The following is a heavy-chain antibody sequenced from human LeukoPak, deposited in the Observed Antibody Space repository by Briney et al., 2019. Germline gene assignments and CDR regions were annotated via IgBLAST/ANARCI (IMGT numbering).Heavy chain of an antibody. CDR1: GFSFSTYS. V-gene: IGHV3-23*01. CDR3: AKISWDGRGTFD. J-gene: IGHJ4*02. Sequence: GGSLRLSCAASGFSFSTYSMSWIRQAPGKGLEWVSSIRGSGADKYYAASVKGRFSISRDNSQDTLSLQMNSLRAEDTAVYYCAKISWDGRGTFDWGRGTLVTVSS. CDR2: IRGSGADK. D-gene: IGHD1/OR15-1a*01.